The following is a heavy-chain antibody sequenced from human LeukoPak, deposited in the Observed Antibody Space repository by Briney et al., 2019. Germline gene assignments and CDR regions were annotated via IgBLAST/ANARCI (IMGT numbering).Heavy chain of an antibody. Sequence: SETLSLTCTVSGGSISSYYWSWIRQPPGKGLQWIGYIYYSGSTNYNPSLKSRVTISADTSKNQFSLKLSSVTAADTAVYYCARVSGYDWESFYDYWGQGTLVTVSS. CDR1: GGSISSYY. D-gene: IGHD5-12*01. CDR3: ARVSGYDWESFYDY. CDR2: IYYSGST. J-gene: IGHJ4*02. V-gene: IGHV4-59*01.